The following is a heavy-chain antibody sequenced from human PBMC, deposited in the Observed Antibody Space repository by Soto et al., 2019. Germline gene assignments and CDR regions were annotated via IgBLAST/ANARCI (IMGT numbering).Heavy chain of an antibody. J-gene: IGHJ6*03. CDR2: IYYSGST. CDR1: GGSISSQY. CDR3: ARGPQHNYYYYCMDV. V-gene: IGHV4-59*08. Sequence: ASETLPLTCTVSGGSISSQYWSWIRRPPGKGLEWIGYIYYSGSTNYNPSLKSRVTISVDTSKNQYSLKLSSVTAADTAVYYCARGPQHNYYYYCMDVWGKGTTVTVSS.